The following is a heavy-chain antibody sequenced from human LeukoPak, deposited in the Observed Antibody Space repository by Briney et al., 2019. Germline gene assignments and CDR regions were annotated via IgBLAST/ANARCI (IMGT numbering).Heavy chain of an antibody. CDR1: GFSFSSYW. CDR2: IKHDASEK. CDR3: AELGITMIGGV. V-gene: IGHV3-7*01. Sequence: GGSLRLSCAPSGFSFSSYWMSWVRQAPGKGLEWVASIKHDASEKYYVDSVKGRFTISRDNAKNSLSLQMNSLRAEDTAVYYCAELGITMIGGVWGKGTTVTISS. J-gene: IGHJ6*04. D-gene: IGHD3-10*02.